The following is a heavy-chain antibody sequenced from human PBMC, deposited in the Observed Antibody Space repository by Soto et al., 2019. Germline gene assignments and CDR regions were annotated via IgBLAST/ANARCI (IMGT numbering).Heavy chain of an antibody. CDR3: ARGSHGGWYGNYYYYMDV. Sequence: GASVKVSCKASGYTFTGYYMHWVRQAPGQGLEWMGWINPNSGGTNYAQKFQGWVTMTRDTSISTAYMELSRLRSDDTAVYYCARGSHGGWYGNYYYYMDVWGKGTTVTVSS. D-gene: IGHD6-19*01. J-gene: IGHJ6*03. V-gene: IGHV1-2*04. CDR2: INPNSGGT. CDR1: GYTFTGYY.